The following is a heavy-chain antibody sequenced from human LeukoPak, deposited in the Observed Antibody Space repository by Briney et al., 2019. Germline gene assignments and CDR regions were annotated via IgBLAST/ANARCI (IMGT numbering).Heavy chain of an antibody. J-gene: IGHJ4*02. CDR1: GFTFSSYG. Sequence: PGGSLRLSCAASGFTFSSYGMHWVRQAPGKGLEWVAVIWYDGSNKYYADSVKGRFTISRDNSKNTLYLQMNSLRAEDTAAYYCARDDGMVRGVTYYFDYWGQGTLVTVSS. CDR3: ARDDGMVRGVTYYFDY. V-gene: IGHV3-33*01. CDR2: IWYDGSNK. D-gene: IGHD3-10*01.